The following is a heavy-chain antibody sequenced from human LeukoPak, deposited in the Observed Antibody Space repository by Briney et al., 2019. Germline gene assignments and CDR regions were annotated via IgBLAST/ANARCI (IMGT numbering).Heavy chain of an antibody. CDR2: IWYDGSNK. Sequence: PGGSLRLSCGASGFTFSNHGMHWVRQAPGKGLEWAAVIWYDGSNKYYADSVEGRFTISRDNSKNTVYLQMNSLRAEDTAVYYCARDIRSIIMDAWGQGTTVIVSS. CDR3: ARDIRSIIMDA. V-gene: IGHV3-33*01. J-gene: IGHJ6*02. CDR1: GFTFSNHG. D-gene: IGHD6-6*01.